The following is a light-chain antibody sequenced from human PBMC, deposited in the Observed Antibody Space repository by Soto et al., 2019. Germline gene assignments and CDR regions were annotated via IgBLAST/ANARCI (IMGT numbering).Light chain of an antibody. Sequence: DIQMTQSPSSVSAVVGDRVTITCRASQDITRWLAWYQQQPGRAPKLLIYAASTLQGGVPSRFSGSGSWTDFTLTSSSLRPEDFATYYCQQAHSFPVTFGQGTRLEI. V-gene: IGKV1-12*01. J-gene: IGKJ5*01. CDR2: AAS. CDR1: QDITRW. CDR3: QQAHSFPVT.